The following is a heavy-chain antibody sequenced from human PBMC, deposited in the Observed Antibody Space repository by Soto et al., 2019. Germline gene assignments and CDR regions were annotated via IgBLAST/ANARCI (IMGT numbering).Heavy chain of an antibody. CDR1: RGSISSYY. CDR2: VYHLGTT. Sequence: PSETLSLTCTVTRGSISSYYWSWIRQPPGKGPEWIGYVYHLGTTNYNPSLESRVTISLDTSKNQLSLKVNSVTAADTAVYSCAYCNPGYWLGVFDYWSQXTLVTVSS. D-gene: IGHD6-13*01. CDR3: AYCNPGYWLGVFDY. J-gene: IGHJ4*02. V-gene: IGHV4-59*01.